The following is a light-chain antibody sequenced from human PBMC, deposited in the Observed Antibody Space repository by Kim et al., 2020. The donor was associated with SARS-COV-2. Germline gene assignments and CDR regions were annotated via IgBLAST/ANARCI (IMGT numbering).Light chain of an antibody. CDR1: QSVYSNY. V-gene: IGKV3-20*01. J-gene: IGKJ2*01. CDR3: QQYGTAPRT. CDR2: GAS. Sequence: LYPGGRATLSCRASQSVYSNYLAWYTQTPGQAPRLLIYGASSRATGIADRFSGSGSGTDFTLTIGRLEPEDFAVYYCQQYGTAPRTFGQGTKLEI.